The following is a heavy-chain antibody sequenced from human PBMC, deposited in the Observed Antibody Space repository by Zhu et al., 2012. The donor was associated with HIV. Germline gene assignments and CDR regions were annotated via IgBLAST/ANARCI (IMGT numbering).Heavy chain of an antibody. CDR2: ISSRSTSL. CDR1: GFTFSDYY. J-gene: IGHJ5*02. V-gene: IGHV3-11*04. Sequence: QVQLVESGGGLVKPGGSLRLSCAASGFTFSDYYMNWIRQTPGKGLEWISYISSRSTSLKYADSVKGRFTISRDNTKNALYLQMKSLRVEDTAVYYCAREPFGSGNYYNLDLWGQGTVVTVSS. CDR3: AREPFGSGNYYNLDL. D-gene: IGHD3-10*01.